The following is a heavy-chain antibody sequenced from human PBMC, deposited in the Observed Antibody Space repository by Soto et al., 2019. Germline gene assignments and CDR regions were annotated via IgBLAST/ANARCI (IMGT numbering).Heavy chain of an antibody. V-gene: IGHV1-18*04. CDR2: ISAYNGNT. Sequence: GASVTVSCKCSGYTFTSHGINWVRQAPGTGLEWMGSISAYNGNTNYAHNLKGRVTITTDKSKSTAYMELRSLRSDDTAVYYCARGDYYDSSGYYYPEYFQHWGQGTLVTVSS. D-gene: IGHD3-22*01. J-gene: IGHJ1*01. CDR3: ARGDYYDSSGYYYPEYFQH. CDR1: GYTFTSHG.